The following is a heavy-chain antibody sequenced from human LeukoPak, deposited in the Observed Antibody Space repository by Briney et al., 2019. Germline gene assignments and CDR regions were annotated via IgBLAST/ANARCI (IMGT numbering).Heavy chain of an antibody. V-gene: IGHV4-39*07. CDR1: GDSIITSRYY. CDR3: ARSNTFCGTDCSGYFQH. CDR2: ISYSGST. D-gene: IGHD2-21*02. Sequence: SETLSLTCTVSGDSIITSRYYWAWIRQPPGKGLEWIGSISYSGSTNYDPSLKSRITISVDTSKNQISLRLSSVTAADTAVYYCARSNTFCGTDCSGYFQHWGQGTLVTVSS. J-gene: IGHJ1*01.